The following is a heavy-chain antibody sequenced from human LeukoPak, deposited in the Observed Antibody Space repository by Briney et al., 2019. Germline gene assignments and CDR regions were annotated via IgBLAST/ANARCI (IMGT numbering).Heavy chain of an antibody. D-gene: IGHD4-17*01. CDR1: GFTFSSYS. Sequence: GGSLRLSCAASGFTFSSYSMNWVRQAPGKGLEWGSSISSSSSYIYYADSVKGRFTISRDNAKNSLYLQMNSLRAEDTAVYYCARDRSTTVTPGGYWGQGALVSVSS. V-gene: IGHV3-21*01. J-gene: IGHJ4*02. CDR2: ISSSSSYI. CDR3: ARDRSTTVTPGGY.